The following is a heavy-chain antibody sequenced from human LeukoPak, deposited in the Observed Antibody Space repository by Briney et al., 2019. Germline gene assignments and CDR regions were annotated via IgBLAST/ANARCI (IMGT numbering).Heavy chain of an antibody. Sequence: GGSLRLSCAASGYTVSSNYMSWVRQAPGKGLEWVSVIYSGGSTYYADSVKGRFTISRDNSKNTLYLQMNSLRAEDTAVYYCARDRGDGYNYNYFDYWGQGTLVTVSS. CDR2: IYSGGST. CDR1: GYTVSSNY. J-gene: IGHJ4*02. CDR3: ARDRGDGYNYNYFDY. V-gene: IGHV3-53*01. D-gene: IGHD5-24*01.